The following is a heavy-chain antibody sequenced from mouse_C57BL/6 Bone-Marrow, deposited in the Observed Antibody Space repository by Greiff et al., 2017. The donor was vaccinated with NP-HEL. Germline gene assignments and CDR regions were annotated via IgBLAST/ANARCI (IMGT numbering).Heavy chain of an antibody. D-gene: IGHD1-1*01. V-gene: IGHV5-12*01. CDR1: GFTFSDYY. CDR2: ISNGGGST. CDR3: ARQSTTVLYYARDY. Sequence: EVMLVESGGGLVQPGGSLKLSCAASGFTFSDYYMYWVRQTPEKRLEWVAYISNGGGSTYYPDTVKGRFTISRDNAKNTLYLQMSRLKSEDTAMYYCARQSTTVLYYARDYWGQGTSVTVSS. J-gene: IGHJ4*01.